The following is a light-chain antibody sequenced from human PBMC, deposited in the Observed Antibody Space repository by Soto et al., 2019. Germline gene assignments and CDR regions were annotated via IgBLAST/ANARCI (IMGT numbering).Light chain of an antibody. J-gene: IGLJ1*01. CDR2: DVS. CDR3: CSYAGSYIYV. Sequence: QSVLTQPRSVSGSPGQSVTISCTGTSSDVGGHNYVSWYQQHPGKAPKLMVYDVSKRPSGVPDRFSGSKSGNTASLTISGLQAEDEADYYCCSYAGSYIYVFGAGTKVTVL. V-gene: IGLV2-11*01. CDR1: SSDVGGHNY.